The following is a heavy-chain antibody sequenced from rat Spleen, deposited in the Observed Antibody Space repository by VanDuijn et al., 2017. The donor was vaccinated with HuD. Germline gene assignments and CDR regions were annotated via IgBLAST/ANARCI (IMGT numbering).Heavy chain of an antibody. J-gene: IGHJ2*01. CDR3: ARLXTAFDY. CDR2: ITTGGDNT. Sequence: EVQLVESGGGLVQPGRSLKLSCAASGFTFSNYGMAWVRQTPTKGLAWVASITTGGDNTYYRDSVKGRFTISRDNAKNTKYLQMDSLRSEETTTYXCARLXTAFDYXGQGVMVTVSS. V-gene: IGHV5S14*01. CDR1: GFTFSNYG.